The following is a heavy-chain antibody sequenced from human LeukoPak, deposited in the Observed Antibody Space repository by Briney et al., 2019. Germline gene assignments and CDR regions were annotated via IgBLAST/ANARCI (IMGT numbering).Heavy chain of an antibody. CDR3: AKATIVGATIRFDP. Sequence: SVKVSCKASGGTFSSYAISWVRQAPGQGLEWMGGIIPIFGTANYAQKFQGRVTITTDESTSTAYMELSSLRAEDTAVYYCAKATIVGATIRFDPWGQGTLVTVSS. V-gene: IGHV1-69*05. CDR1: GGTFSSYA. CDR2: IIPIFGTA. J-gene: IGHJ5*02. D-gene: IGHD1-26*01.